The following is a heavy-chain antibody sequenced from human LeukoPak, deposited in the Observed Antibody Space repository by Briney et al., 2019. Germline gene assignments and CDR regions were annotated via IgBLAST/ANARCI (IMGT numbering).Heavy chain of an antibody. V-gene: IGHV3-48*04. CDR2: ISNSATTI. CDR3: AKDIPISGSYFH. Sequence: GGSLRLSCAASGFSFTSYSLNWVRQAPGKGLEWISYISNSATTIYYADSVKGRFTVSRDNAKNSLYLQMNSLRAEDTAIYYCAKDIPISGSYFHWGQGTLVTVSP. CDR1: GFSFTSYS. D-gene: IGHD1-26*01. J-gene: IGHJ4*02.